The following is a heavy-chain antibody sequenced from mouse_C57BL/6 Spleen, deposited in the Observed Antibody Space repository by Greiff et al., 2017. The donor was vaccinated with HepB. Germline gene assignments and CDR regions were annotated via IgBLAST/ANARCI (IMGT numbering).Heavy chain of an antibody. CDR3: ARSRATYAMDY. CDR1: GFNIKDYY. CDR2: IDPEDGET. J-gene: IGHJ4*01. D-gene: IGHD3-1*01. V-gene: IGHV14-2*01. Sequence: EVQLQQSGAELVKPGASVKLSCTASGFNIKDYYMHWVKQRTEQGLEWIGRIDPEDGETKYDPKFQGKATITADTSSHTAYLQLSSLTSEDTAVYYCARSRATYAMDYWGQGTSVTVSS.